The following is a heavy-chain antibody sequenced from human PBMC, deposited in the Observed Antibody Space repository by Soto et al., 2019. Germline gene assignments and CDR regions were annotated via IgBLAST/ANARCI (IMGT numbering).Heavy chain of an antibody. J-gene: IGHJ6*02. CDR1: GGSFSGYY. CDR3: ARTWTTSDYYYYPMDF. CDR2: INHSGST. Sequence: SETLSLTCAVYGGSFSGYYWSWIRQPPGKGLEWIGEINHSGSTNYNPSLKSRVTISVDTSKNQFSLKLSSVTAADTAVYYCARTWTTSDYYYYPMDFWGQGTSVTVSS. D-gene: IGHD4-17*01. V-gene: IGHV4-34*01.